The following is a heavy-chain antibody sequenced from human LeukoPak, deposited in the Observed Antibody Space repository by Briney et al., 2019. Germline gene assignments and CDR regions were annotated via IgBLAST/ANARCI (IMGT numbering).Heavy chain of an antibody. J-gene: IGHJ4*02. D-gene: IGHD1-26*01. V-gene: IGHV1-46*01. CDR1: GYTFSSYH. CDR3: ARAWESIAGYYFDY. Sequence: GASVKVSCKASGYTFSSYHIHWVRQAPGQGLEWMGKIDPSFNPGVDVTSYAQKFQGRVTMTRDISTNTVYMGLSSLTSEETAVYYCARAWESIAGYYFDYWGQGTLVTVSS. CDR2: IDPSFNPGVDVT.